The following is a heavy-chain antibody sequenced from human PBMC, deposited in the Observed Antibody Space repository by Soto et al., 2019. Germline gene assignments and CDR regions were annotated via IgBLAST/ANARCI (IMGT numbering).Heavy chain of an antibody. CDR2: ISGSVGTT. CDR1: GFTFSSYA. D-gene: IGHD3-3*01. V-gene: IGHV3-23*01. Sequence: EVQLLESGGGLVQPGGSLRLSCAASGFTFSSYAMSWVRQAPGKGLEWVSAISGSVGTTYFADSVKGRFCISRDNSKNKLYLQMNRLRDEDTAVYYCAKGINECWIGFFDDWGQGRLVTVSS. J-gene: IGHJ4*02. CDR3: AKGINECWIGFFDD.